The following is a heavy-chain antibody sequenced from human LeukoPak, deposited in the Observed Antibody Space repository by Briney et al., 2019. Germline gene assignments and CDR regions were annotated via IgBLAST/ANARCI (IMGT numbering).Heavy chain of an antibody. V-gene: IGHV3-30*02. Sequence: GGSLRLSCAASGFTFSSYGMHWVRQAPGKGLEWVAFIRYGGSNKYYADSVRGRFTISRDNSKNTLFLQMNSLRAEDTAIYYCATYRQVMLPFESWGRGTLVTVSS. CDR3: ATYRQVMLPFES. CDR2: IRYGGSNK. D-gene: IGHD5-18*01. J-gene: IGHJ4*02. CDR1: GFTFSSYG.